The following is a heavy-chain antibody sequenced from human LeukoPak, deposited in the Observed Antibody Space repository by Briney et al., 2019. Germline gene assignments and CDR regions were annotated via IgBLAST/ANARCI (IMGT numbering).Heavy chain of an antibody. CDR2: IYYSGST. D-gene: IGHD2-2*01. V-gene: IGHV4-39*07. CDR1: GGSISSSSYY. Sequence: SETLSLTCTVSGGSISSSSYYWGWIRQPPGKGLEWIGSIYYSGSTYYNPSLKSRVTISVDTSKNQFSLKLSSVTAADTAVYYCARDSVTVVPAAIVGGWFDPWGQGTLVTVSS. CDR3: ARDSVTVVPAAIVGGWFDP. J-gene: IGHJ5*02.